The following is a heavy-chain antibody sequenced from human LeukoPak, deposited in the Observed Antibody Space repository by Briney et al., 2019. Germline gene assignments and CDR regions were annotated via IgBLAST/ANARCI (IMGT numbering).Heavy chain of an antibody. J-gene: IGHJ6*03. Sequence: ASVKVSCKASGYTFTGYYMHWVRQAPGQGLEWMGWINPNSGGTNYAQKFQGRVTMTRDTSISTAYMELSRLRSDDTAVYYCARDHYYGPTTLYYYYYYMDVWGKGTTVTVSS. D-gene: IGHD3-10*01. CDR2: INPNSGGT. V-gene: IGHV1-2*02. CDR1: GYTFTGYY. CDR3: ARDHYYGPTTLYYYYYYMDV.